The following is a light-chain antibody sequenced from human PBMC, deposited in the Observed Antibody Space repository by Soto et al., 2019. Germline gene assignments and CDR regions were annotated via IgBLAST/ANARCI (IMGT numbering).Light chain of an antibody. J-gene: IGKJ1*01. V-gene: IGKV1-5*01. CDR1: QSISSW. Sequence: DIQMTQSPSALSASVGDRVTITCRASQSISSWLAWYQQKPGKAPRLLIYDVSYLERGVPSRFSGSGSGTEFTLTISDLQPDDLGTYYCQQYNNFWTFGPGTKVDIK. CDR3: QQYNNFWT. CDR2: DVS.